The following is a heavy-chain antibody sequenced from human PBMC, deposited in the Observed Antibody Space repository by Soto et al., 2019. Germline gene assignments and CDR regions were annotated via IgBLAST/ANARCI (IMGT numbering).Heavy chain of an antibody. D-gene: IGHD2-2*03. CDR2: ISGSGGST. J-gene: IGHJ6*03. CDR3: VNGYCSSTSCYAYYHMDV. CDR1: GFTFSSYA. Sequence: EVQLLESGGGLVQPGGSLRLSCAASGFTFSSYAMSWVRQAPGKGLEWVSAISGSGGSTYYADSVKGRFTISRDNSKNTLYLQMNSLRAEDTAVYYCVNGYCSSTSCYAYYHMDVWGKGTTVTVSS. V-gene: IGHV3-23*01.